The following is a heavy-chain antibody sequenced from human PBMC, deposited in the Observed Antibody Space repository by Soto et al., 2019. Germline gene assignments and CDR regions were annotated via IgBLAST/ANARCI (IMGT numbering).Heavy chain of an antibody. J-gene: IGHJ6*03. CDR3: ARAGTFLRLYYMDV. Sequence: SETLSLTCTVSGGSISSYYWSWIRQPPGKGLEWIGYIYYSGSTNYNPFLKSRVTISVDTSKNQFSLKLSSVTAADTAVYYCARAGTFLRLYYMDVWGKGTTVTVSS. CDR1: GGSISSYY. V-gene: IGHV4-59*01. CDR2: IYYSGST. D-gene: IGHD3-3*02.